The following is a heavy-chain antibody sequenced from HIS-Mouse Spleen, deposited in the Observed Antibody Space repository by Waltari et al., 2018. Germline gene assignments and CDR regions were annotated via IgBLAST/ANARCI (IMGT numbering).Heavy chain of an antibody. CDR3: ARDRSSSWYAFDI. D-gene: IGHD6-13*01. J-gene: IGHJ3*02. Sequence: QVQLVQPGAELKKPGASVKVSCKASGYTFTGYSMPWVRQAPGQGLEWMGWINPNSGGTNYAQKFQGRVTMTRDTSISTAYMELSRLRSDDTAVYYCARDRSSSWYAFDIWGQGTMVTVSS. V-gene: IGHV1-2*02. CDR1: GYTFTGYS. CDR2: INPNSGGT.